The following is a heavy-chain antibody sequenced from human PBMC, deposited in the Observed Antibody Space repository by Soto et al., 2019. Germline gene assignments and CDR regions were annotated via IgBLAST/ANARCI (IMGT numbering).Heavy chain of an antibody. V-gene: IGHV4-31*03. CDR2: IYYSGST. Sequence: QVQLQESGPGLVKPSQTLSLTCTVSGGSISSGGYYWSWIRQHPGTGMEWIGYIYYSGSTYYNPSLKSRVTISVDTSKNQFSLKLSSVTAADTAVYYCARVLIVDYDYGMDVWGQGTTVTVSS. CDR1: GGSISSGGYY. D-gene: IGHD3-22*01. CDR3: ARVLIVDYDYGMDV. J-gene: IGHJ6*02.